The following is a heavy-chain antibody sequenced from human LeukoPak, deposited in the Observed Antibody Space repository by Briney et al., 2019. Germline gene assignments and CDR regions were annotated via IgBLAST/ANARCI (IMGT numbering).Heavy chain of an antibody. CDR3: ARLIQLGELSLYDY. V-gene: IGHV5-10-1*01. CDR1: GYIFTNYW. Sequence: PGESLKISCKGSGYIFTNYWISWVRQMPGKGLEWMGMIGTGDSYTNYSSSFRGHITMSADHSLSTAYQQWSSLKAPDTVMYYCARLIQLGELSLYDYWGQGTLVTVSS. J-gene: IGHJ4*02. D-gene: IGHD3-16*02. CDR2: IGTGDSYT.